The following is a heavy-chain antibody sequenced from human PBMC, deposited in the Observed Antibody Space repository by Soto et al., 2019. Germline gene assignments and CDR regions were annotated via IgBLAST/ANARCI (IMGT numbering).Heavy chain of an antibody. V-gene: IGHV1-2*02. D-gene: IGHD3-16*02. CDR1: GYTLGVYY. CDR3: ARAGAGNYRFLNADY. CDR2: INPNNGAT. Sequence: QVQLVQSGAEVKKPGASVKVSCKASGYTLGVYYMHWVRKAPGQGLEWMGWINPNNGATIYAQKFQGRVTLTRDTSIGTAYLELSSLRSDDTAVYYCARAGAGNYRFLNADYCGQGTLVTVSS. J-gene: IGHJ4*02.